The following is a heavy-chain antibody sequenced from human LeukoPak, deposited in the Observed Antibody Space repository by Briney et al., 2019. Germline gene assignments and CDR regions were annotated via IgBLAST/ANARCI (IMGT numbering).Heavy chain of an antibody. D-gene: IGHD2-2*01. CDR3: AREADCSGTSCYSRFLDY. J-gene: IGHJ4*02. V-gene: IGHV1-2*02. CDR2: INPNSGGT. CDR1: GYTFTGYY. Sequence: GASVKVSCKASGYTFTGYYMHWVRQAPGQGLEWMGWINPNSGGTNYAQKFQGRVTMTRDTSINTAYMDLSRLRSNDTAVYYCAREADCSGTSCYSRFLDYWGQGTLVTVSS.